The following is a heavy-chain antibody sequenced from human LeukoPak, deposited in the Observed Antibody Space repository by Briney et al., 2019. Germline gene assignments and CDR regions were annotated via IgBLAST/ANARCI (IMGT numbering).Heavy chain of an antibody. V-gene: IGHV1-69*01. CDR1: GGTFSSYA. D-gene: IGHD3-10*01. CDR2: IIPIFGTA. CDR3: ARPDYGSGSYLPADY. Sequence: SVKVSCKASGGTFSSYAISWVRQAPGQGLEWMGGIIPIFGTANYAQKFQGRVTITADESTSTAYMELSSLRSEDTAVYYCARPDYGSGSYLPADYWGQGTLVTVSS. J-gene: IGHJ4*02.